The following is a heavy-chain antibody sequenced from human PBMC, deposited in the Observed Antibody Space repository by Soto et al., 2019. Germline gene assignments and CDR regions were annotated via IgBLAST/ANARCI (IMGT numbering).Heavy chain of an antibody. CDR3: ARNSIAVAEVWFDP. J-gene: IGHJ5*02. CDR1: GGSISSSSYY. CDR2: IYYSGST. D-gene: IGHD6-19*01. Sequence: ETLSLTCTVSGGSISSSSYYWGWIRQPPGKGLEWIGSIYYSGSTYYNPSLKSRVTISVDTSKNQFSLKLSSVTAADTAVYYCARNSIAVAEVWFDPWGQGTLVTVS. V-gene: IGHV4-39*01.